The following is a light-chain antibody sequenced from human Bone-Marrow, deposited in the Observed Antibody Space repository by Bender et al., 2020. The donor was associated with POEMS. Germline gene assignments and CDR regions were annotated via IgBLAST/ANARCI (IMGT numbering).Light chain of an antibody. CDR2: QDT. CDR1: DLGDKY. CDR3: QAWDTYSVI. J-gene: IGLJ2*01. Sequence: SYVLTQASSLSVAPGQTASITCSGDDLGDKYVAWYQQKPGQSPVLVIYQDTKRPSGIPERFSGSNSGNTATLTISGTQAMDEADYYCQAWDTYSVIFGGGTKLTVL. V-gene: IGLV3-1*01.